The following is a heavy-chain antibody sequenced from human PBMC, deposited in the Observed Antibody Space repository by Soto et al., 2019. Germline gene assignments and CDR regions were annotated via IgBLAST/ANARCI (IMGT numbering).Heavy chain of an antibody. D-gene: IGHD1-1*01. Sequence: QVHLVQSGAEVMKPRASVKVSRKASGYTFSSYGITWVRQAAGQGLEWMGWISAHNGNTDYAQKLQGRVIVTRDTSTSTAYMELRSLRSDDTAVYYCARGRYGDYWGQGALVTVSS. CDR1: GYTFSSYG. V-gene: IGHV1-18*01. CDR3: ARGRYGDY. CDR2: ISAHNGNT. J-gene: IGHJ4*02.